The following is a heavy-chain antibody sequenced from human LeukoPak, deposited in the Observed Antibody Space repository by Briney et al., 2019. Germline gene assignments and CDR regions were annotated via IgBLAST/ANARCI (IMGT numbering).Heavy chain of an antibody. D-gene: IGHD2-15*01. CDR1: GFTFSSYA. V-gene: IGHV3-23*01. CDR2: ITDSGYST. J-gene: IGHJ4*02. Sequence: GGSLRLSCAASGFTFSSYAMSWVRQAPGKGLEWVSAITDSGYSTYHGDSVKGRFTISRDNSKNTLYLQMNSLRAEDTAVYYCAKGSADARPYYFDYWGQGSLVTVSS. CDR3: AKGSADARPYYFDY.